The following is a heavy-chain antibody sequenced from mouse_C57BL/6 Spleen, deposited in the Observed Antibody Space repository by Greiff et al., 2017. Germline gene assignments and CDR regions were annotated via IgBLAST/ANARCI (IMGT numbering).Heavy chain of an antibody. D-gene: IGHD1-2*01. J-gene: IGHJ1*03. Sequence: VQLQQPGAELVKPGASVKVSCKASGYTFTSYWITWVKQRPGQGLEWIGKIYPSSGSTNYNQKFKSKATLTVDTSSSTAYMQLSSLTSEDSAVYYCARGITCVGYLDDWGTGTTVTVSS. CDR3: ARGITCVGYLDD. CDR1: GYTFTSYW. V-gene: IGHV1-55*01. CDR2: IYPSSGST.